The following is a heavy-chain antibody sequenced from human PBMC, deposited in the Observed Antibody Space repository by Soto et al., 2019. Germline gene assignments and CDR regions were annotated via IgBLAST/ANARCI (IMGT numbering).Heavy chain of an antibody. CDR1: GGSISRGDYY. J-gene: IGHJ5*02. CDR3: ARERPDGSRLDP. CDR2: IYYSGST. D-gene: IGHD6-13*01. V-gene: IGHV4-30-4*01. Sequence: QVQLHESGPGLVKPSQTLALTCTVSGGSISRGDYYWSWIRQPPGKGLAWIGYIYYSGSTYYNPALKCRVTISVDTSKNHFSLQLSSVTAAYTAVYYCARERPDGSRLDPWGQGTLVTVSS.